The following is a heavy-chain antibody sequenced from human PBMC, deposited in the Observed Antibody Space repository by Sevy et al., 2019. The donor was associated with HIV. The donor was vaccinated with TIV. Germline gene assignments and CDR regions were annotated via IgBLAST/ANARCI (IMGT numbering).Heavy chain of an antibody. J-gene: IGHJ4*02. Sequence: SLKISCAASGFTFSSHGMHWVRQAPGKGLEWVAFISYDGSKKYYTDSVKGRFTISRDNSKNTVYLQMNSLRAEDTAVYSCAKLRSAFGPLDDWGQGTLVTVSS. CDR1: GFTFSSHG. CDR3: AKLRSAFGPLDD. V-gene: IGHV3-30*18. CDR2: ISYDGSKK. D-gene: IGHD3-16*01.